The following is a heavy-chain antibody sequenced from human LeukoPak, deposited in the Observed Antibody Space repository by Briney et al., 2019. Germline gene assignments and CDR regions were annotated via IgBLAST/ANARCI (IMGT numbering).Heavy chain of an antibody. J-gene: IGHJ5*02. CDR1: GYTFTGYY. CDR2: MNPNSGNT. V-gene: IGHV1-8*02. CDR3: ARGSYALYGSGFDP. Sequence: ASVKVSCKASGYTFTGYYMHWVRQAPGQGLEWMGWMNPNSGNTGYAQKFQGRVTMTRNTSISAAYMELSSLRSEDTAVYYCARGSYALYGSGFDPWGQGTLVTVSS. D-gene: IGHD3-10*01.